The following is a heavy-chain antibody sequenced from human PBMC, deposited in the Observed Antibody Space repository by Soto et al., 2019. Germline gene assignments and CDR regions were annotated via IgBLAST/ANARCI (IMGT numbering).Heavy chain of an antibody. D-gene: IGHD1-26*01. CDR1: GGSFSGYS. J-gene: IGHJ4*02. CDR2: INHSGSS. Sequence: QVQLQQWGAGLFKPSETLSLTCAVNGGSFSGYSWTWIRQSPGKGLEWIGQINHSGSSIYSPSLKSRVTISRLNSTNQFSLELTSVTAADATVYFCARGLFSENSYSGGWYYFDSWGQGTLVAVSS. CDR3: ARGLFSENSYSGGWYYFDS. V-gene: IGHV4-34*01.